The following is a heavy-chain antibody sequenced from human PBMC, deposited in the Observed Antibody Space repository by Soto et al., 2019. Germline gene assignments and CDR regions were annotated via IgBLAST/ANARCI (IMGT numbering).Heavy chain of an antibody. CDR3: ARGSGIVALPGELEDVNYDF. V-gene: IGHV4-34*01. CDR2: ISESGST. Sequence: QVQLQQWGAGLVKPSETLSLSCAVYGQSFSGHSWAWFRQPPGKGLEWIGEISESGSTYYNPSLKSRVTISTDTSKNQFPLKLSSVTAADTAAYFCARGSGIVALPGELEDVNYDFWGQGTLVNVSS. D-gene: IGHD1-1*01. J-gene: IGHJ4*02. CDR1: GQSFSGHS.